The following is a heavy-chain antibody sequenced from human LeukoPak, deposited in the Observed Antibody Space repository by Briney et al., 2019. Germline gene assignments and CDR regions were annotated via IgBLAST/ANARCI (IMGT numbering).Heavy chain of an antibody. J-gene: IGHJ4*02. V-gene: IGHV3-74*01. D-gene: IGHD1-26*01. CDR1: GFTFSSYW. CDR3: ARGRVGATFFDY. CDR2: INSDGSNA. Sequence: GGSLRLSCAASGFTFSSYWMHWVRQAPGKGLVWVSRINSDGSNASYADSVKGRFTISRDNAKNTLYLQMNSLRAEDTAVYYCARGRVGATFFDYWGQGTLVTVSS.